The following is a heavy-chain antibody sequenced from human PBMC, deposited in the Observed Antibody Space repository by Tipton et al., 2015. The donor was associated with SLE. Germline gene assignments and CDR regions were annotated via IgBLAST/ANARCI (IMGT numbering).Heavy chain of an antibody. CDR2: IYSSGGT. CDR3: AGTNYDVLTGYHRVDTFDI. Sequence: TLSLTCDVYGGSSNTYYWAWIRQPPGKGLEWLGSIYSSGGTYYNPSLKSRVTISVDTSKNQFSLELSSVTAADTAVYYCAGTNYDVLTGYHRVDTFDIWGQGTMVTVSS. CDR1: GGSSNTYY. V-gene: IGHV4-39*07. D-gene: IGHD3-9*01. J-gene: IGHJ3*02.